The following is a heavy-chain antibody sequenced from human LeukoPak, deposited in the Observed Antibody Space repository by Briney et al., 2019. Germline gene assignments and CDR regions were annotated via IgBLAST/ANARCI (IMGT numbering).Heavy chain of an antibody. D-gene: IGHD4-17*01. CDR3: AKDGVGVTTWYRWAFDI. J-gene: IGHJ3*02. CDR1: GFTFSSYG. Sequence: GGSLRLSCAASGFTFSSYGMHWVRQAPGKGLEWVAVISYDGSNKYCADSVKGRFTISRDNSKNTLYLQMNSLRAEDTAVYYCAKDGVGVTTWYRWAFDIWGQGTMATVSS. CDR2: ISYDGSNK. V-gene: IGHV3-30*18.